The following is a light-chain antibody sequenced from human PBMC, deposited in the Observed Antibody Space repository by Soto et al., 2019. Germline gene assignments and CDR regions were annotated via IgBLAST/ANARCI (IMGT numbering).Light chain of an antibody. V-gene: IGKV1-39*01. J-gene: IGKJ5*01. CDR3: QHSYSTPIT. Sequence: DIQMTQSPSTLPASLGDRVTLTCRASQSISNCLAWYQPKPGTAPKLLSYHASTLESGVPSRFSGSGSGTDFTLTISSLKPEDFATYYCQHSYSTPITFGQGTRLEI. CDR1: QSISNC. CDR2: HAS.